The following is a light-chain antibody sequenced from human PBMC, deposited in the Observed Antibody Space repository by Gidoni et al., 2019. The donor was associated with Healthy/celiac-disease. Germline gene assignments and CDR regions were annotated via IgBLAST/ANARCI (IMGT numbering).Light chain of an antibody. CDR3: QQYGSSPPLLT. V-gene: IGKV3-20*01. Sequence: EIVLTQSPGTLSLSPGERATLSCRASQSVSSSYLAWYQQKPGQAPRLLIYGASSRATGIPHRFSGSWSGTDFTLTISRLEPEDFAVYYCQQYGSSPPLLTFGGXTKVEIK. CDR2: GAS. CDR1: QSVSSSY. J-gene: IGKJ4*01.